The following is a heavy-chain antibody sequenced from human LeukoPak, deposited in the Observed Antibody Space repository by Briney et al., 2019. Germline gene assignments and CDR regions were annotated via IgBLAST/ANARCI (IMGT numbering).Heavy chain of an antibody. CDR3: ARERIGYCSRTSCYLERYYYYMDV. D-gene: IGHD2-2*01. CDR2: IQQDGSET. J-gene: IGHJ6*03. Sequence: PGGTLRLSCAASGFTFRNYGMSWVRQAPGKGLEWVANIQQDGSETYYVDSVKGRLTISRDNAKNSLYLQMNSLRAEDTAVYYCARERIGYCSRTSCYLERYYYYMDVWGKGTTVTVSS. V-gene: IGHV3-7*01. CDR1: GFTFRNYG.